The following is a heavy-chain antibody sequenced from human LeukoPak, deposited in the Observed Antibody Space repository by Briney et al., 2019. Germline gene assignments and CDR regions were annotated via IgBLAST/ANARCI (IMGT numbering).Heavy chain of an antibody. CDR3: ARDENYGDPHFDY. CDR2: INSDGSST. D-gene: IGHD4-17*01. CDR1: GFTFSSYW. Sequence: GSLRLSCAASGFTFSSYWMHWVRQAPGKGLVWVSRINSDGSSTRYADSVKGRFTISRDNAKNTLYLQMNSLGAEDTAVYSCARDENYGDPHFDYWGQGTLVTVSS. J-gene: IGHJ4*02. V-gene: IGHV3-74*01.